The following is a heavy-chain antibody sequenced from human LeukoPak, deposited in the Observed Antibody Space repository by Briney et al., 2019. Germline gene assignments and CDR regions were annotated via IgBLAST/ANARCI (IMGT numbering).Heavy chain of an antibody. CDR1: GDSMSTNNYH. Sequence: PSETLSLTCSVSGDSMSTNNYHWGWIRQPPGKGLEWIGSISYRGTTYYNPSLKSRVTISVDTSENLFSLKVNYVTAADTAVYYRARRAAVGKNWFDPWGQGTLVTVSS. J-gene: IGHJ5*02. D-gene: IGHD6-13*01. V-gene: IGHV4-39*01. CDR2: ISYRGTT. CDR3: ARRAAVGKNWFDP.